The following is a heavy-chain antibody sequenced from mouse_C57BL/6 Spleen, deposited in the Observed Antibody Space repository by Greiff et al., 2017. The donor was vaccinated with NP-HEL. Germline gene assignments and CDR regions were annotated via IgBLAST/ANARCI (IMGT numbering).Heavy chain of an antibody. D-gene: IGHD2-5*01. CDR3: ARSGSNYLSYFDY. V-gene: IGHV1-64*01. Sequence: QVQLQQPGAELVKPGASVKLSCKASGYTFTSYWMHWVKQRPGQGLEWIGMIHPNSGSTNYNEKFKSKATLTVDKSSSTAYMQLSSLTSEDSAVYYCARSGSNYLSYFDYWGQDTTLTVSS. J-gene: IGHJ2*01. CDR2: IHPNSGST. CDR1: GYTFTSYW.